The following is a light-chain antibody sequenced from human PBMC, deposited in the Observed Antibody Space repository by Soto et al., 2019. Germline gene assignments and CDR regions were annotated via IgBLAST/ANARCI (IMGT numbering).Light chain of an antibody. CDR1: QSISSW. Sequence: SQLTQSPSTPSASVGDRVTITCRASQSISSWLAWYQQKPGKAPILLIYDVSKLESGVPSRFSGSGSGTEFTLTIASLQPDDFATYYCQQYKSYSSSTFGQGTKVDTK. J-gene: IGKJ1*01. V-gene: IGKV1-5*01. CDR2: DVS. CDR3: QQYKSYSSST.